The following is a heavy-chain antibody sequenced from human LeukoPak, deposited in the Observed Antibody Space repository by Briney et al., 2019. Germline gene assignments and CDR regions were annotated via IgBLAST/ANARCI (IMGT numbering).Heavy chain of an antibody. Sequence: GGSLRLSCAASGFTFSSYAMHWVRQAPGKGLEWVAVISYDGSNKYYADSVKGRFTISRDNSKNTLYLQMNCLRAEDTAVYYCARDYGSGWSPSYYFDYWGQGTLVTVSS. J-gene: IGHJ4*02. CDR1: GFTFSSYA. CDR2: ISYDGSNK. V-gene: IGHV3-30-3*01. CDR3: ARDYGSGWSPSYYFDY. D-gene: IGHD6-19*01.